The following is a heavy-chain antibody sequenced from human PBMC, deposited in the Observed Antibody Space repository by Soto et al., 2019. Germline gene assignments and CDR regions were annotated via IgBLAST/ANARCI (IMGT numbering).Heavy chain of an antibody. CDR3: ARRWGAAFDY. CDR2: IYYSGST. CDR1: GGSISSYY. J-gene: IGHJ4*02. D-gene: IGHD1-26*01. Sequence: SETLSLTCTVSGGSISSYYWSWIRQPPGKGLEWIGYIYYSGSTNYNPSLKSRVTISVDTSKNQFSLKLSSVTAADTAVYYCARRWGAAFDYWGQGTLVTVSS. V-gene: IGHV4-59*08.